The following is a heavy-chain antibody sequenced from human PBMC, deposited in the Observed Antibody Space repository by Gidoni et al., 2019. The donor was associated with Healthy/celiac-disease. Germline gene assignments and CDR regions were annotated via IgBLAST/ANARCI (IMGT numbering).Heavy chain of an antibody. V-gene: IGHV3-66*01. CDR3: ARGLRGDESWAEYFQH. J-gene: IGHJ1*01. CDR2: IYSGGST. CDR1: GFTVSSNY. D-gene: IGHD3-16*01. Sequence: EVQLVESGGGLVQPGGSLRLSCAASGFTVSSNYMSWVRQAPGKGLEWVSVIYSGGSTYYADSVKGRFTISRDNSKNTLYLQMNSLRAEDTAVYYCARGLRGDESWAEYFQHWGQGTLVTVSS.